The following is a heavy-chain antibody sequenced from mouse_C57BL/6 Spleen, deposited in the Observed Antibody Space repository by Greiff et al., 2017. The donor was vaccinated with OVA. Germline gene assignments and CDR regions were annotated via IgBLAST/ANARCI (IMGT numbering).Heavy chain of an antibody. CDR1: GYTFTSYT. V-gene: IGHV1-4*01. Sequence: QVQLQQSGAELARPGASVKMSCKASGYTFTSYTMHWVKQRPGQGLEWIGYINPSSGYTKYNQKFKDKATLTADKSSSTASMQLSSLTSEDSAVYYCARKDGSSYGAMDYWGQGTSVTVSS. CDR2: INPSSGYT. D-gene: IGHD1-1*01. CDR3: ARKDGSSYGAMDY. J-gene: IGHJ4*01.